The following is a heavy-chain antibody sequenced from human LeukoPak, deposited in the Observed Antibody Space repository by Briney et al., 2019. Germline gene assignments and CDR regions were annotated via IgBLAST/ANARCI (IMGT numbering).Heavy chain of an antibody. CDR2: IYYSGST. Sequence: SETLSLTCTVSGGSISSSSYYWGWIRQPPGKGLEWIGSIYYSGSTNYNPSLKSRVTISVDTSKNQFSLKLSSVTAADTAVYYCARVSGRVLRYFDWLDYYYYMDVWGKGTTVTISS. V-gene: IGHV4-39*07. D-gene: IGHD3-9*01. J-gene: IGHJ6*03. CDR3: ARVSGRVLRYFDWLDYYYYMDV. CDR1: GGSISSSSYY.